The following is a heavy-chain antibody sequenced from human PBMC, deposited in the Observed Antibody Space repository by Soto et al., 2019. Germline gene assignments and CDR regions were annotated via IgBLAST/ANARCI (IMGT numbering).Heavy chain of an antibody. Sequence: GGSLRLSCAASGFTFNTFAMYWVRQAPGKGLEWVSSISANGGGTYYVDSVRGRFHISRESPRDTLYLQMDSLRGEDTALYYCARRYCDGNACYQAFDLWGQRTMVTVSS. D-gene: IGHD2-15*01. CDR1: GFTFNTFA. J-gene: IGHJ3*01. CDR3: ARRYCDGNACYQAFDL. V-gene: IGHV3-23*01. CDR2: ISANGGGT.